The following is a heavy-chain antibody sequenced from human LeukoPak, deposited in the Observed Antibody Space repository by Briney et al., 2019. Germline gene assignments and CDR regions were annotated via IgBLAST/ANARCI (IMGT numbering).Heavy chain of an antibody. V-gene: IGHV3-74*01. D-gene: IGHD3-10*01. CDR1: GSTFSRYW. Sequence: GWSLRLSCAASGSTFSRYWMHWVRQAPGKGLVWVSRVKSDGSDTIYADSVKGRFAISRDNAKNTLYLQMDSLRAEDTAVYYCTTGIGNYYYYWGQGTLVTVAS. CDR2: VKSDGSDT. CDR3: TTGIGNYYYY. J-gene: IGHJ4*02.